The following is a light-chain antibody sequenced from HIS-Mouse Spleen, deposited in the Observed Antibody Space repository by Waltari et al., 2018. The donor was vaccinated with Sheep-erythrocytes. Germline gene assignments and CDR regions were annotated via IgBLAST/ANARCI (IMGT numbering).Light chain of an antibody. V-gene: IGLV2-11*01. J-gene: IGLJ1*01. Sequence: QSALTQPRSVSGSPGQSVTISCTGTSSDVGGYNYVPWYQQHPGKAPKLMIYDVSKRPSGVPDRFSGSKSGNTASLTSSGLQAEDEADYYCCSYAGSYNHVFGTGTKVAVL. CDR3: CSYAGSYNHV. CDR1: SSDVGGYNY. CDR2: DVS.